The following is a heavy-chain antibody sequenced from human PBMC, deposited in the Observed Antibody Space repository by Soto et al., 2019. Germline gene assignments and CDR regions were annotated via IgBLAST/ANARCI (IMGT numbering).Heavy chain of an antibody. V-gene: IGHV4-39*01. J-gene: IGHJ4*02. CDR1: GESISSSSYY. Sequence: SETLSLTCIVSGESISSSSYYWGWIRQPPGEGLEWIGSIYYSGRTYYNPSFKSRVTISIDTSKNQFSLKLSSVTATDTAVYYCARQRTTVVTQAYFDHWGQGALVTVSS. CDR3: ARQRTTVVTQAYFDH. D-gene: IGHD2-21*02. CDR2: IYYSGRT.